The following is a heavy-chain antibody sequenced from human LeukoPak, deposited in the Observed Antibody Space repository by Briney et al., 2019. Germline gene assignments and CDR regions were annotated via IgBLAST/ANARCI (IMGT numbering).Heavy chain of an antibody. CDR1: GFTFSSYG. V-gene: IGHV3-33*01. D-gene: IGHD1-1*01. CDR3: ARVPRREIRNYWNAMDV. CDR2: IWYDGSNK. J-gene: IGHJ6*02. Sequence: GGSLRLSCAASGFTFSSYGMHWVRQAPGKGLEWVAVIWYDGSNKYYADSVKGRFTISRDNSKNTLYLQMNSLRAEDTAVYYCARVPRREIRNYWNAMDVWGQGTTVTVSS.